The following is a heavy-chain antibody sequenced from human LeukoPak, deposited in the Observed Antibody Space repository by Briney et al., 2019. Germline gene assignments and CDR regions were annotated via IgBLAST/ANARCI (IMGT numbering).Heavy chain of an antibody. CDR2: ISSSSSYI. CDR3: AKNVGVIIGWFDP. Sequence: GGSLRLSCAACGFTFSSYSMNWVRQAPGKGLEWVSSISSSSSYIYYADSVKGRFTISRDNSKNTLYLQMNSLRAEDTAVYYCAKNVGVIIGWFDPWGQGTLVTVSS. J-gene: IGHJ5*02. V-gene: IGHV3-21*04. CDR1: GFTFSSYS. D-gene: IGHD3-3*01.